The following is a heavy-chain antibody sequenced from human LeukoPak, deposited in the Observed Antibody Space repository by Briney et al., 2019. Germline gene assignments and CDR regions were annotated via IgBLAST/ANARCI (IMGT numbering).Heavy chain of an antibody. Sequence: HPGGSLRLSCATSGFTLRTSGVHWVRQAPGKGLEWVALMSSDGINTYYADSVKGRFTVSRDSSKDILYLQMNSLRADDTAIYYCAKDSYSSVWSPDNWGQGTLVTVSS. CDR2: MSSDGINT. CDR1: GFTLRTSG. CDR3: AKDSYSSVWSPDN. J-gene: IGHJ4*02. D-gene: IGHD6-19*01. V-gene: IGHV3-30*04.